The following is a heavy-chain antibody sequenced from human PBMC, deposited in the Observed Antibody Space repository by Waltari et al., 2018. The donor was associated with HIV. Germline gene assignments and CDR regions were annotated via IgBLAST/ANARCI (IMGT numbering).Heavy chain of an antibody. CDR2: INHSGST. D-gene: IGHD5-18*01. V-gene: IGHV4-34*01. J-gene: IGHJ3*02. CDR1: GGSFSGYY. CDR3: ATTTWIQLWLRAFDI. Sequence: QVQLQQWGAGLLKPSETLSLTCAVYGGSFSGYYWSWVRHPPGKGLEWIGEINHSGSTNYNPSLKSRVTISVDTSKNQFSLKLSSVTAADTAVYYCATTTWIQLWLRAFDIWDQGTMVTVSS.